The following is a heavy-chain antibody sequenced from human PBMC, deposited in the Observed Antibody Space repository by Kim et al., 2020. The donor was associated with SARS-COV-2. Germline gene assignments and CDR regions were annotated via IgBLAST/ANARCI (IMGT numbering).Heavy chain of an antibody. Sequence: SVKVSCKASGGTFSSYAISWVRQAPGQGLEWMGGIIPIFGTANYAQKFQGRVTITADESTSTAYMELSSLRSEDTAVYYCARDSPMGHGDYETYWYFDLWGRGTLVTVSS. CDR1: GGTFSSYA. CDR2: IIPIFGTA. D-gene: IGHD4-17*01. J-gene: IGHJ2*01. V-gene: IGHV1-69*13. CDR3: ARDSPMGHGDYETYWYFDL.